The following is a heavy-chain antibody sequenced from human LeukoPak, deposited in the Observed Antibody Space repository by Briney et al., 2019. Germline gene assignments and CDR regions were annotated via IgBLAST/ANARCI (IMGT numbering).Heavy chain of an antibody. V-gene: IGHV1-18*01. J-gene: IGHJ4*02. CDR2: ISAYNGNT. CDR1: GYTFTSYG. CDR3: ARLPSYYYDSSGHHGGFDY. D-gene: IGHD3-22*01. Sequence: ASVKVSCKASGYTFTSYGISWVRPATGQGLEWMGWISAYNGNTNYAQKLQGRVTRTTDTSTSTAYMELRSLRSDDTAVYYCARLPSYYYDSSGHHGGFDYWGQGTLVTVSS.